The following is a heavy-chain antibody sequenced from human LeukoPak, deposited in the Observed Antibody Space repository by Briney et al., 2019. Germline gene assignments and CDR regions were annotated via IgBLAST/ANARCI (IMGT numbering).Heavy chain of an antibody. V-gene: IGHV3-30-3*01. CDR2: ISYDGSNK. CDR3: GRGMELRFLEWSDY. J-gene: IGHJ4*02. CDR1: GFTFSSYA. Sequence: GGSLRLSCAASGFTFSSYAMHWVRQAPGKGLEWVAVISYDGSNKYYADSVKGRFTISRDNSKNTLYLQMNSLRAEDTAVYYCGRGMELRFLEWSDYWGQGTLVTVSS. D-gene: IGHD3-3*01.